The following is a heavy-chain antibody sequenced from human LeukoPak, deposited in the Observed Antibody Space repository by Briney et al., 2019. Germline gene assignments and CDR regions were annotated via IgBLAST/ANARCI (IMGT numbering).Heavy chain of an antibody. J-gene: IGHJ4*02. CDR3: ARVTGYVIEDYFDY. D-gene: IGHD3-22*01. CDR1: GGSISTYF. Sequence: SETLSLTCTVSGGSISTYFWSWIRQPPGKGLEWIGYIYYSGSTNYNPSLKSRVTISVDTSKNQFSLKLRSVTAADTAVYYCARVTGYVIEDYFDYWGQGTLVTVSS. CDR2: IYYSGST. V-gene: IGHV4-59*01.